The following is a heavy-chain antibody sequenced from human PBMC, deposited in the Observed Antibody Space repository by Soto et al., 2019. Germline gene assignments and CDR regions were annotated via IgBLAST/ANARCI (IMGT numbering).Heavy chain of an antibody. CDR1: GFTFSSYG. V-gene: IGHV3-30*03. CDR2: ISYDGSNK. D-gene: IGHD2-21*02. CDR3: ARGRGVVATPEYFQH. J-gene: IGHJ1*01. Sequence: QVQLVESGGGVVQPGRSLRLSCAASGFTFSSYGMHWVRQAPGKGLEWVAVISYDGSNKYYADSVKGRFTISRDNSKNTLYLQMNSLRAEDTAVYYCARGRGVVATPEYFQHWGQGTLVTVSS.